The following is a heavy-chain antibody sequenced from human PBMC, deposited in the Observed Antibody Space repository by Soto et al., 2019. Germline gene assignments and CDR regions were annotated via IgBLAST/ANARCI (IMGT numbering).Heavy chain of an antibody. Sequence: QVQLVESGGGLVQPGGSLRLSCAASGFTFGDYEMSWIRQAAGKGPEWVSFLSRSGNTIYYADSVKGRFSIARNNAENSLYLQIASLGVEETAPYLGARSRVWLEADAFDMWGQGTMGTVAA. J-gene: IGHJ3*02. CDR2: LSRSGNTI. V-gene: IGHV3-11*01. CDR3: ARSRVWLEADAFDM. D-gene: IGHD3-3*01. CDR1: GFTFGDYE.